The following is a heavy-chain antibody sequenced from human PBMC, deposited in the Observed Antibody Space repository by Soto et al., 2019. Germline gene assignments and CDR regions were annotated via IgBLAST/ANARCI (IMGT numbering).Heavy chain of an antibody. CDR3: AKGSTPPGGNSDY. J-gene: IGHJ4*02. CDR2: ISYDGSYI. Sequence: SGGSLRLSCAASGFTFSSYGMHWVRQAPGKGLKWVAVISYDGSYIYFADSVKGRFTIFRDNSKNTLYLQMNSLRAEDTAVYYCAKGSTPPGGNSDYWGQGTLVTVSS. CDR1: GFTFSSYG. V-gene: IGHV3-30*18.